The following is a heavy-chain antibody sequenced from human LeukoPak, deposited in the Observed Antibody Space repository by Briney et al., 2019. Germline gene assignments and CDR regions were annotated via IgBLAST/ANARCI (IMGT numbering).Heavy chain of an antibody. CDR3: ARRRSYYYDSSGYYY. Sequence: GSLRLSCAASGFTFSSYEMNWVRQPPGKGLEWIGEINHSGSTNYNPSLKSRVTISVDTSKNQFSLKLSSVTAADTAVYYCARRRSYYYDSSGYYYWGQGTLVTVSS. D-gene: IGHD3-22*01. V-gene: IGHV4-34*01. CDR1: GFTFSSYE. J-gene: IGHJ4*02. CDR2: INHSGST.